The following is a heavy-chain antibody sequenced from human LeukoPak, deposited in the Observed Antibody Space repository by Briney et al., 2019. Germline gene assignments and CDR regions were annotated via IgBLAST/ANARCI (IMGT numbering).Heavy chain of an antibody. Sequence: GGSLRLSFPPSVFTFSNYALSGVGQAPGRGLKGFSAISGSGGSTYYADSVKGRFTISRDNSKNTLYLQMNSLRAEDTAVYYCAKGDIVVVVAATFDPWGQGTLVTVSS. V-gene: IGHV3-23*01. D-gene: IGHD2-15*01. CDR2: ISGSGGST. J-gene: IGHJ5*02. CDR3: AKGDIVVVVAATFDP. CDR1: VFTFSNYA.